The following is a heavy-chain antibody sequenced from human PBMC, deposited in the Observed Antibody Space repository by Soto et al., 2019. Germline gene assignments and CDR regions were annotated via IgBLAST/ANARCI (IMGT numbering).Heavy chain of an antibody. CDR1: GFTFSSYG. Sequence: SLRLSCATSGFTFSSYGMHWVRQAPGKGLEWVAVISYDGGNEYNADSVRGRFTVSRDNSKSTLYLQMNSLRPGDTAVYYCAKDVSRLAADYYFDYWGQGTLVTVSS. CDR2: ISYDGGNE. J-gene: IGHJ4*02. V-gene: IGHV3-30*18. D-gene: IGHD3-16*01. CDR3: AKDVSRLAADYYFDY.